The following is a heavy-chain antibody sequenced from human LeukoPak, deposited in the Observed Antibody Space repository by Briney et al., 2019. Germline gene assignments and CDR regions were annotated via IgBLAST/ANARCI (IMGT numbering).Heavy chain of an antibody. CDR1: GYTFTGYY. Sequence: ASVKVSCKASGYTFTGYYMHWVRQAPGQGLEWMGRINPNSGGTNYAQKFQGRVTMTRDTSISTAYMELSRLRSDDTAVYYCARWEGYDSLFDYWGQGTLVTVSS. CDR3: ARWEGYDSLFDY. D-gene: IGHD5-12*01. CDR2: INPNSGGT. V-gene: IGHV1-2*06. J-gene: IGHJ4*02.